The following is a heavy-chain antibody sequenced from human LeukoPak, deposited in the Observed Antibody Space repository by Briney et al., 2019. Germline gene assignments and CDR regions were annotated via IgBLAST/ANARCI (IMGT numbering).Heavy chain of an antibody. J-gene: IGHJ6*03. Sequence: NASETLSLTCTVSGYSISSGYYSGWIRQPPGKGLEWIGEINHSGSTNYNPSLKSRVTISVDTSKNQFSLKLSSVTAADTAVYYCARLPVRRPRRSYMDVWGKGTTVTISS. V-gene: IGHV4-38-2*02. CDR1: GYSISSGYY. CDR3: ARLPVRRPRRSYMDV. CDR2: INHSGST.